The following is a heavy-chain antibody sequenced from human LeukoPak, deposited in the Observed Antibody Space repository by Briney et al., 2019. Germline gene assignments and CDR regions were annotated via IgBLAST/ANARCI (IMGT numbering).Heavy chain of an antibody. Sequence: SETLSLTCAVYGGSFSGYYWSWIRQPPGKGLEWIGEINHSGSTNYNPSLKSRVTISVDTSKNQFSLKLSSVTAADTAVYYCARPLAASYNWFDPWGQGTLVTVSS. CDR3: ARPLAASYNWFDP. CDR1: GGSFSGYY. J-gene: IGHJ5*02. V-gene: IGHV4-34*01. D-gene: IGHD6-6*01. CDR2: INHSGST.